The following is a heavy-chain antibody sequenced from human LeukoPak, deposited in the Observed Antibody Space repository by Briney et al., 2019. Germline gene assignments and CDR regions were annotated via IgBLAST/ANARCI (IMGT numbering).Heavy chain of an antibody. Sequence: SETLSLTCTVSGGSISSYYWSWIRQPAGKGLEWIGRIYTSGSTNYNPSLKSRVTMSVDTSKNQFSLKLSSVTAADTAVYYCARDGPRYCSSTSCSYPPVDYWGQGTLVTVSS. V-gene: IGHV4-4*07. J-gene: IGHJ4*02. CDR1: GGSISSYY. D-gene: IGHD2-2*01. CDR2: IYTSGST. CDR3: ARDGPRYCSSTSCSYPPVDY.